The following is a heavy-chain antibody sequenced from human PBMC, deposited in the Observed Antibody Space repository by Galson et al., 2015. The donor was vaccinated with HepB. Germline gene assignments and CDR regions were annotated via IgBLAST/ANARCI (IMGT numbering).Heavy chain of an antibody. V-gene: IGHV3-30*18. CDR1: GFTFSSYG. D-gene: IGHD6-13*01. J-gene: IGHJ3*02. Sequence: SLRLSCAASGFTFSSYGMHWVRQTPGKGLEWVALTSHDGSHKYYAGSVKGRFTISRDNSKNTLDLQMNSLRPEDTAVYYCAKVDSSSWLVVWAFDIWGQGTMVTVSS. CDR2: TSHDGSHK. CDR3: AKVDSSSWLVVWAFDI.